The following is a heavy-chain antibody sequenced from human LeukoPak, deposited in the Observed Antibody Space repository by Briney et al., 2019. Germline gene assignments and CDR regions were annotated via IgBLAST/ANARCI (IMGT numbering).Heavy chain of an antibody. CDR1: GFTFSSYA. CDR2: ISGSGGST. V-gene: IGHV3-23*01. Sequence: GGSLRVSCAASGFTFSSYAMSWVRQAPGKGLEWVSFISGSGGSTYYVDSVKGRFTISRDNSKNTLYLQMNSLRAEDTAVYYCARDHKGYSYGYRRGYSDYYYMDVWGKGTTVTVSS. J-gene: IGHJ6*03. CDR3: ARDHKGYSYGYRRGYSDYYYMDV. D-gene: IGHD5-18*01.